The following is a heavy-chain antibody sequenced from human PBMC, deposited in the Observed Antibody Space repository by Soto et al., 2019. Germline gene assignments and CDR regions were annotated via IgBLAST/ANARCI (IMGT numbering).Heavy chain of an antibody. D-gene: IGHD2-15*01. CDR1: RYSFTSYW. CDR2: IDPSYSYT. CDR3: ARLLRDCSGGSCFDAFDI. V-gene: IGHV5-10-1*01. Sequence: GESLKISCIGSRYSFTSYWISCVLQMPGKGLEWMGRIDPSYSYTNYSPSFQGHVTISADKSISTAYLQWSSLKASDTAMYYCARLLRDCSGGSCFDAFDIWGQGTMVTVSS. J-gene: IGHJ3*02.